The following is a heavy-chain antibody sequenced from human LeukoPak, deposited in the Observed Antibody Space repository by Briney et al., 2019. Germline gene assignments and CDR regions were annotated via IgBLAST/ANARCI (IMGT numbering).Heavy chain of an antibody. Sequence: GGSLRLSCAASGFTFSSYAMHWVRQAPGKGLEWVAVISYDGSNKYYADSVKGRFTISRDNSKNTLYLQMNSLRAEDTAVYYCARDLPLRGYSLPHLDYWGQGTLVTVSS. D-gene: IGHD4-11*01. CDR3: ARDLPLRGYSLPHLDY. V-gene: IGHV3-30*04. CDR1: GFTFSSYA. J-gene: IGHJ4*02. CDR2: ISYDGSNK.